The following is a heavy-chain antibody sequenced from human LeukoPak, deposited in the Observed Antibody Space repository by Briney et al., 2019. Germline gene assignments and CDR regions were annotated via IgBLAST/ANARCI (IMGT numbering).Heavy chain of an antibody. CDR2: VYYSGTT. CDR3: VRVIGAPNYYYYMDV. J-gene: IGHJ6*03. Sequence: SETLSLTCTVSGGSLSTYFWSWIRQSPGKGLEWIGYVYYSGTTDYNPSLKSRLTISVDTSKNQFSPKLTSVTAADTAVYYCVRVIGAPNYYYYMDVWGKGTTVTVSS. V-gene: IGHV4-59*08. D-gene: IGHD3-22*01. CDR1: GGSLSTYF.